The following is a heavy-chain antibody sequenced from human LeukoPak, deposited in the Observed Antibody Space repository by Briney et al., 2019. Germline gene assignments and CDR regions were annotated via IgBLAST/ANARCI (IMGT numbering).Heavy chain of an antibody. CDR3: ARRFYDVLTGYSDGFDI. Sequence: SETLSLTCTVSGGSISSYYWSWIRQPAGKGLEWIGRIYTSGSTNYNPSLKSRVTMSVDTSKNQFSLKLSSVTAADTALYYCARRFYDVLTGYSDGFDIWGQGTKVTVPS. J-gene: IGHJ3*02. D-gene: IGHD3-9*01. CDR1: GGSISSYY. CDR2: IYTSGST. V-gene: IGHV4-4*07.